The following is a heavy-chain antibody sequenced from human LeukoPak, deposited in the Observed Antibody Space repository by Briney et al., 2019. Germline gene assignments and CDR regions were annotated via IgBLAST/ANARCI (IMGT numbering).Heavy chain of an antibody. Sequence: TSETLSLTCAVYGGSFSGFYWSWIRQPPGKGLEWIGEINHSGSTNYNPSLKSQVTISVDTSKNQFSLKRSAVTAADTAVYYCARGRRAVAGGYYYYYTVWTSGAKGPRSPSP. V-gene: IGHV4-34*01. CDR2: INHSGST. D-gene: IGHD6-19*01. J-gene: IGHJ6*02. CDR3: ARGRRAVAGGYYYYYTVWTS. CDR1: GGSFSGFY.